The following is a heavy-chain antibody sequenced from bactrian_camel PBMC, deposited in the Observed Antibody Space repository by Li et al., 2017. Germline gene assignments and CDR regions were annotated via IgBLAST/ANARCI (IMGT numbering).Heavy chain of an antibody. J-gene: IGHJ4*01. CDR3: AIPRVAGRARAAQMFSAAAVYDF. Sequence: HVQLVESGGGVVQPGGSLRLSCVVSGIISNKYYTNWLRRAPGKGLEWFSAIYYDGTDPFYADSVRGRFTISSDNAKNTVFMQMNNLESEDTALYYCAIPRVAGRARAAQMFSAAAVYDFWGQGTQVTVS. CDR2: IYYDGTDP. CDR1: GIISNKYY. V-gene: IGHV3S6*01. D-gene: IGHD3*01.